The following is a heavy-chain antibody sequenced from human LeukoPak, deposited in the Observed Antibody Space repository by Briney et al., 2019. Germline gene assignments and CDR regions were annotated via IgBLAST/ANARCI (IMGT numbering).Heavy chain of an antibody. Sequence: PGGSLRLSCAASGFTFSSYWMHWVRRAPGKGLVWVSRINTDGITTNYADSVKGRFTISRDNAKNALYLQMNSLRAEDTAVYYCARPHVPTASTNWFDPWGQGTLVTVSS. CDR3: ARPHVPTASTNWFDP. D-gene: IGHD2-2*01. CDR2: INTDGITT. V-gene: IGHV3-74*01. CDR1: GFTFSSYW. J-gene: IGHJ5*02.